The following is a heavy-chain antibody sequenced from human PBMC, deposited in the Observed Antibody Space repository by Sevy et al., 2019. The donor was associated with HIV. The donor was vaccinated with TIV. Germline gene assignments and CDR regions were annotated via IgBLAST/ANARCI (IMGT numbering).Heavy chain of an antibody. CDR1: GFTFSSYS. CDR2: ISSSSSTI. CDR3: ARGIVVVRGYGMDV. D-gene: IGHD3-22*01. V-gene: IGHV3-48*01. Sequence: GGSLRLSCAASGFTFSSYSMNWVRQAPGKGLEWVSYISSSSSTIYYADSVKGRFTISRDNAKNSLYLQMNSLRAEDTAVYYCARGIVVVRGYGMDVRGQGTTVTVSS. J-gene: IGHJ6*02.